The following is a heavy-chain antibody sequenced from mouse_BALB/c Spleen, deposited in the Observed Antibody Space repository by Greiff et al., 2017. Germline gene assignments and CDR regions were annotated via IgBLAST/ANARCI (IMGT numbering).Heavy chain of an antibody. Sequence: EVMLVESGGGLVQPGGSLKLSCAASGFTFSSYTMSWVRQTPEKRLEWVAYISNGGGSTYYPDTVKGRFTISRDNAKNTLYLQMSSLKSEDTAMYYCARHGSYYGKGDYFDYWGQGTTLTVSS. CDR3: ARHGSYYGKGDYFDY. V-gene: IGHV5-12-2*01. J-gene: IGHJ2*01. CDR1: GFTFSSYT. CDR2: ISNGGGST. D-gene: IGHD2-10*01.